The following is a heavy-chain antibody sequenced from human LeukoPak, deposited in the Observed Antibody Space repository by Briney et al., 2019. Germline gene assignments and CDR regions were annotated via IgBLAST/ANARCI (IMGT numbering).Heavy chain of an antibody. CDR2: ISGSGGST. CDR1: GFTFSSYA. D-gene: IGHD5-18*01. V-gene: IGHV3-23*01. Sequence: GGSLRLSCAASGFTFSSYAMSWVRQAPGKGLEWVSAISGSGGSTYYADSVKGRFTISRDNAKNSLYLQMNSLRAEDTAVYYCARDLGYGPFDPWGQGTLVTVSS. CDR3: ARDLGYGPFDP. J-gene: IGHJ5*02.